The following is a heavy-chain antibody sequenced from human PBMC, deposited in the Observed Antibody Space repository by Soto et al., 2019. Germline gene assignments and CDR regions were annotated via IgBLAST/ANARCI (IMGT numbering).Heavy chain of an antibody. J-gene: IGHJ4*02. V-gene: IGHV3-30*18. D-gene: IGHD6-13*01. CDR3: AKDRPIITTPGTLVY. Sequence: QVQLVESGGGVVQPGRSLRLSCAASGFTFSTYGIHWVRQAPGKGLEWVALISSDGSNKSYLDSVKGRFTISRDNSKNTLYLQMNSLRDEDTAMYYCAKDRPIITTPGTLVYWGQGTLVTVSS. CDR1: GFTFSTYG. CDR2: ISSDGSNK.